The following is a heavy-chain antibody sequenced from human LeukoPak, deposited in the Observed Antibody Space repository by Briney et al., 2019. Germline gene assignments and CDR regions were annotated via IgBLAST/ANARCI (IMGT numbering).Heavy chain of an antibody. V-gene: IGHV4-30-4*08. D-gene: IGHD6-13*01. CDR1: GGSISSGDYY. J-gene: IGHJ6*03. CDR2: IYYSGST. CDR3: ARDRGNIAAAGTWYMDV. Sequence: SETLSLTCTVSGGSISSGDYYWSWIRQPPGKGLEWIGYIYYSGSTYCNPSLKSRVTISVDTSKNQFSLKLSSVTAADTAVYYCARDRGNIAAAGTWYMDVWGKGTTVSVSS.